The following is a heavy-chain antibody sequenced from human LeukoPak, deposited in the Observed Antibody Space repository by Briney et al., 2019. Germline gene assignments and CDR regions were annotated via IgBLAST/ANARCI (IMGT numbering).Heavy chain of an antibody. D-gene: IGHD1/OR15-1a*01. CDR3: ASCSQQYYYMDV. CDR2: ISSSSSYI. Sequence: GGSLRLSCAASGFTFSSYSMNWVRQAPGKGLEWVSSISSSSSYIYYADSVKGRFTISRDNAKNSLYLQMNSLRAEDTVVYYCASCSQQYYYMDVWGKGTTVTVSS. J-gene: IGHJ6*03. CDR1: GFTFSSYS. V-gene: IGHV3-21*01.